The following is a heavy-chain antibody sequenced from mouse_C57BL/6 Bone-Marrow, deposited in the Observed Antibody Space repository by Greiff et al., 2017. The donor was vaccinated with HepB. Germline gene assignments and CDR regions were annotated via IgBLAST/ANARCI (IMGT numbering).Heavy chain of an antibody. CDR3: ARLYLAWFAY. D-gene: IGHD1-1*01. CDR2: ISSGSSTI. CDR1: GFTFSDYG. Sequence: EVQLQQSGGGLVKPGGSLKLSCAASGFTFSDYGMHWVRQAPEKGLEWVAYISSGSSTIYYADTVKGRFTISRDNAKNTLFLQMTSLRSEDTAMYYCARLYLAWFAYWGQGTLVTVSA. J-gene: IGHJ3*01. V-gene: IGHV5-17*01.